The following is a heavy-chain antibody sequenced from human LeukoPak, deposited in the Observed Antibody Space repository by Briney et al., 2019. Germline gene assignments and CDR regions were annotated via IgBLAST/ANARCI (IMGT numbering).Heavy chain of an antibody. CDR3: ARLSPITMIPYS. CDR1: GGSFSGYY. CDR2: INHSGST. Sequence: SSETLSLTCAVYGGSFSGYYWSWIRQPPGKGLEWIGEINHSGSTNYNPSLKSRITISLDTSKNQFSLKLSSVTAADTAVYYCARLSPITMIPYSWGQGTLVTVSS. D-gene: IGHD3-22*01. J-gene: IGHJ4*02. V-gene: IGHV4-34*01.